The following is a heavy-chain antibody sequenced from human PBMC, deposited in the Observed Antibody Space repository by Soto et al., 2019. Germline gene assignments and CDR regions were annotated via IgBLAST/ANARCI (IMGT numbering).Heavy chain of an antibody. V-gene: IGHV3-48*03. CDR3: ARDRTPEYDSSGYPQGLDY. J-gene: IGHJ4*02. CDR2: ISSSSSYI. Sequence: EVQLVESGGGLVQPGGSLRLSCAASGFTFSDFEMNWVRQAPGKGLDWISYISSSSSYIYYADSVKGRFTISRDNAKNSLYLQMNSLRAEDTAVYYCARDRTPEYDSSGYPQGLDYWGQGTLVTVSS. CDR1: GFTFSDFE. D-gene: IGHD3-22*01.